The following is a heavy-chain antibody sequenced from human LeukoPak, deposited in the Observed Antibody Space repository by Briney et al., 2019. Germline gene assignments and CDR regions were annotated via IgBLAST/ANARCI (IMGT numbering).Heavy chain of an antibody. J-gene: IGHJ4*02. V-gene: IGHV1-2*02. CDR1: GYTFTGYY. CDR3: ARDWGTSYYFDY. Sequence: ASVKVSCKASGYTFTGYYMHWVRQAPGQGLEWMGWINPNSGGTNYAQKFQGRVTMTRDTSISTAYMELSRLRSDDTAVYYCARDWGTSYYFDYWGQGTLVTVSS. D-gene: IGHD3-16*01. CDR2: INPNSGGT.